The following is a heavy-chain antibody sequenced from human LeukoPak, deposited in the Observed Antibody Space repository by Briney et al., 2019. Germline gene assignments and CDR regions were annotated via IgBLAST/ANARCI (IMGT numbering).Heavy chain of an antibody. CDR1: GGSISSGDYY. CDR3: ARVLAYCGGDCYSRWFDP. D-gene: IGHD2-21*02. V-gene: IGHV4-30-4*01. Sequence: KSSETLSLTCTVSGGSISSGDYYWSWIRQPPGQGLEWIGYIYYRGSTYYNPSLKSRVIISVDTSKNQFSLKLSSMTAADTAVYYCARVLAYCGGDCYSRWFDPWGQGTLVTVSS. CDR2: IYYRGST. J-gene: IGHJ5*02.